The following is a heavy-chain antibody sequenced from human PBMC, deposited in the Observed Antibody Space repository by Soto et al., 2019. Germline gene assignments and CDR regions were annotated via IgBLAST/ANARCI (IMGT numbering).Heavy chain of an antibody. CDR3: AHRPIVGAAI. Sequence: QVQLQESGPGLVKPSGTLSLTCGVFGGSISNSNWWTWVRQSPGKGLEWIGEIYHSGSTNYNSSLMSRVTISLDKVNNQFSLKLTSVTAADTAVYYCAHRPIVGAAIWGQGTLVTVSS. CDR2: IYHSGST. J-gene: IGHJ4*02. V-gene: IGHV4-4*02. D-gene: IGHD1-26*01. CDR1: GGSISNSNW.